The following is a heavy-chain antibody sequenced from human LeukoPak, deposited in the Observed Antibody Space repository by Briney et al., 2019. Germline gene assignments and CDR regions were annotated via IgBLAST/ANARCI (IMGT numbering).Heavy chain of an antibody. CDR1: GGSISSYY. V-gene: IGHV4-59*01. CDR2: IYYSGST. D-gene: IGHD2-2*01. J-gene: IGHJ5*02. Sequence: SETLSLTCTVSGGSISSYYWSWIRQPPGKGLEWIGYIYYSGSTNYNPSLKSRVTISVGTSKNQFSLKLSSVTAADTAVYYCARDLLGRYCSSTSCHNWFDPWGQGTLVTVSS. CDR3: ARDLLGRYCSSTSCHNWFDP.